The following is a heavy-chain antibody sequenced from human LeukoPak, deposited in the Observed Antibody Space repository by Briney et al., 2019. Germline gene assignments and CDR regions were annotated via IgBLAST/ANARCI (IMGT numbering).Heavy chain of an antibody. Sequence: SETLSLTCTVSGGSISSYYWSRIRQPPGKGLEWIGNIYYSGSTYYNPSLKSRVTISVDTSKNQFSLKLSSVTAADTAVYYCARWDKYCSSTSCYAFDIWGQGTMVTVSS. CDR2: IYYSGST. J-gene: IGHJ3*02. D-gene: IGHD2-2*01. V-gene: IGHV4-59*12. CDR1: GGSISSYY. CDR3: ARWDKYCSSTSCYAFDI.